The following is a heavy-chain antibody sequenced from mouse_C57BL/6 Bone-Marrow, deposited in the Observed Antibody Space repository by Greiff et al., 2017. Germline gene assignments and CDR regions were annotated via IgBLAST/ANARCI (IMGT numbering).Heavy chain of an antibody. J-gene: IGHJ2*01. CDR2: INPSTGGT. D-gene: IGHD2-2*01. CDR1: GYSFTGYY. V-gene: IGHV1-42*01. CDR3: EPGVTTPYYFDY. Sequence: VQLQQSGPELVKPGASVKISCKASGYSFTGYYMNWVKQSPEKSLEWIGEINPSTGGTTYNQKFKAKATLTVDKSSSTAYMQLKSLTSEDSAVYYCEPGVTTPYYFDYWGQGTTLTVSS.